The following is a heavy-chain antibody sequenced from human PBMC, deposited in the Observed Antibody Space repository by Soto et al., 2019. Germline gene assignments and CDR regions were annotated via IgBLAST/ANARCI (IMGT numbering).Heavy chain of an antibody. CDR2: IYYSGST. CDR3: ARVWDYVGNWFDP. D-gene: IGHD4-17*01. V-gene: IGHV4-59*01. J-gene: IGHJ5*02. Sequence: PSETLSLTCTVSGGPISGYYWIWIRQPPGKGLEWIGYIYYSGSTNYNPSLKSRVTISVDTSKNQFSLKLSSVTAADTAVYYCARVWDYVGNWFDPWGQGTLVTVSS. CDR1: GGPISGYY.